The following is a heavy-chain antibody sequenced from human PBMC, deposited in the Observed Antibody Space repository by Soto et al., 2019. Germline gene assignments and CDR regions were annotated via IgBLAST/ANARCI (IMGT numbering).Heavy chain of an antibody. CDR1: GYTFTSYG. D-gene: IGHD1-26*01. CDR2: ISAYNGNT. V-gene: IGHV1-18*01. CDR3: VRDRGSYALDY. J-gene: IGHJ4*02. Sequence: QVQLVQSGAEVKKPGASVKVSCKASGYTFTSYGISWVRQAPGQGLEWMGWISAYNGNTNYAEKLQGRVTMTTDTPTSTAYTDLRSLRSHDTAVYYSVRDRGSYALDYWGQGTLVTVSS.